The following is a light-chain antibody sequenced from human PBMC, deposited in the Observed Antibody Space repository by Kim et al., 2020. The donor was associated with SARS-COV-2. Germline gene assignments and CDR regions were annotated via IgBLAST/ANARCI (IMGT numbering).Light chain of an antibody. CDR2: GNS. CDR3: QSYDSSLSGFYV. J-gene: IGLJ1*01. Sequence: QYVLTQPPSVSGAPGQRVTISCTGSSSNIGAGYDVHWYQQLPRTAPKLLIYGNSNRPSGVPDRFSGSKSGTSASLAITGLQAEDEADYYCQSYDSSLSGFYVFGTGTKVTVL. V-gene: IGLV1-40*01. CDR1: SSNIGAGYD.